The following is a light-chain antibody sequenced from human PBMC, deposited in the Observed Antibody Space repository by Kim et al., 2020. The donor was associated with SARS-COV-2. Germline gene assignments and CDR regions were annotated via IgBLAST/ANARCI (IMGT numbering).Light chain of an antibody. CDR3: GADHGSGSKFVVL. Sequence: CTLSSGYSNYKVDWYQQRPGKGPRFVMRVGTGGIVGSKGDGIPDRFSVLGSGLNRYLTIKNIQEEDESDYHCGADHGSGSKFVVLFVGGTQLTVL. CDR2: VGTGGIVG. J-gene: IGLJ2*01. V-gene: IGLV9-49*01. CDR1: SGYSNYK.